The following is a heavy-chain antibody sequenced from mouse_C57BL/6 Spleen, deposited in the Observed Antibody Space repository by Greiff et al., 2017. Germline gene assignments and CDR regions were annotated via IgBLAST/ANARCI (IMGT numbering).Heavy chain of an antibody. CDR2: IDPSDSET. D-gene: IGHD1-1*01. CDR1: GYTFTSYW. CDR3: ARGDYYGSRYWYFDV. J-gene: IGHJ1*03. V-gene: IGHV1-52*01. Sequence: VQLQQPGAELVRPGSSVKLSCKASGYTFTSYWMHWVKQRPIQGLEWIGNIDPSDSETHYNQKFKDKATVTVDKSSSTAYMQLSSLTSDDAAVDYCARGDYYGSRYWYFDVWGTGTTVTVSS.